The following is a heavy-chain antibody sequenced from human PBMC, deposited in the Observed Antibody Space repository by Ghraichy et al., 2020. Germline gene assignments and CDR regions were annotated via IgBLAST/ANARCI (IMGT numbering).Heavy chain of an antibody. D-gene: IGHD3-10*01. CDR2: ISSSGSTI. V-gene: IGHV3-11*04. J-gene: IGHJ4*02. CDR1: GFTFSDYY. Sequence: WGSLRLSCAASGFTFSDYYMSWIRQAPGKGLEWVSYISSSGSTIYYADSVKGQFTISRDNARNSLYLQMNSLRAEDTAVYYCARDGKLLWFGAEGGQGTLVTVS. CDR3: ARDGKLLWFGAE.